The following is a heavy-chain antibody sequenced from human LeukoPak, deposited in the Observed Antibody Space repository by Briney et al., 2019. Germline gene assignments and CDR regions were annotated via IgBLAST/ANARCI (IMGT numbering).Heavy chain of an antibody. CDR3: ARNAAVATSRSWFDP. CDR1: DGSISNYY. CDR2: IYYSGST. Sequence: SETLSLTCAVSDGSISNYYWSWIRQPPGKGLEWIGYIYYSGSTNYNPSLKSRVTMSVDTSKNQFSLKLSSVTAADTAVYYCARNAAVATSRSWFDPWGQGTLVTVSS. D-gene: IGHD6-19*01. V-gene: IGHV4-59*08. J-gene: IGHJ5*02.